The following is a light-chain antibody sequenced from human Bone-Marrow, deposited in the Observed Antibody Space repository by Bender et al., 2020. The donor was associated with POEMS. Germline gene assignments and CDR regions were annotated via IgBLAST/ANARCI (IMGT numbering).Light chain of an antibody. J-gene: IGLJ7*01. CDR1: SSNIGTNP. CDR3: CSYAGSSTYAV. CDR2: INN. Sequence: QSVLTQPPSASGTPGQRVTISCSGSSSNIGTNPVNWYQQLPGTAPKLLIYINNQRPSGVPDRFSGSKSGNTASLTISGLQAEDEADYYCCSYAGSSTYAVFGGGTQLTVL. V-gene: IGLV1-44*01.